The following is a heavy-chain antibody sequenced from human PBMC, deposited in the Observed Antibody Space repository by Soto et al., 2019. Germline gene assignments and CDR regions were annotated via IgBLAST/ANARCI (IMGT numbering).Heavy chain of an antibody. CDR2: IYYSGST. V-gene: IGHV4-39*01. D-gene: IGHD2-15*01. J-gene: IGHJ5*02. CDR1: GGSISSSSYY. Sequence: ASETLFLTCTVSGGSISSSSYYWGWVRQPPGKGLEWIGSIYYSGSTYYNPALKSRVTISVDTSKNQFSLKLSSVTAADTAVYYCARRRVVAATQEWFDPGGQRTLVTDS. CDR3: ARRRVVAATQEWFDP.